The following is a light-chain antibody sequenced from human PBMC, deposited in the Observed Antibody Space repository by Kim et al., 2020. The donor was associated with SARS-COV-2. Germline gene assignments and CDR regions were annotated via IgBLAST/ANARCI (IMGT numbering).Light chain of an antibody. CDR2: SDN. Sequence: ELTQPPSVSGTPGQRVTISCSGSSSNIGSNTVSWYQQFPGTAPKLLIYSDNQRPSGVPDRFSASKSGSSASLAISGLQSDDEADYYCAAWDDSLNGPGVFGGGTQLIV. CDR1: SSNIGSNT. CDR3: AAWDDSLNGPGV. V-gene: IGLV1-44*01. J-gene: IGLJ3*02.